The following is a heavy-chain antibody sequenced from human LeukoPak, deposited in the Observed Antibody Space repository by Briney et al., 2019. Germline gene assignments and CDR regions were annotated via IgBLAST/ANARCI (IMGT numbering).Heavy chain of an antibody. CDR1: GYTFTSYD. V-gene: IGHV1-8*01. D-gene: IGHD2-2*01. CDR3: ARVPSAPSSAKLFDI. J-gene: IGHJ3*02. Sequence: GASVKVSCKASGYTFTSYDINWVRQATGQGLEWMGWMNPNSGNTGYAQKFQGRVTMTRNTSISTAYMELSSLRSEDTVVYYCARVPSAPSSAKLFDIWGQGTMVTVSS. CDR2: MNPNSGNT.